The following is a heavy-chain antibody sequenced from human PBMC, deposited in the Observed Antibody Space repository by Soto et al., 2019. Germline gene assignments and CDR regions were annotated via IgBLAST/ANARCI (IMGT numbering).Heavy chain of an antibody. J-gene: IGHJ6*02. CDR1: GYTFTGYY. D-gene: IGHD4-4*01. CDR3: ARGNYDEKDYYYYGMDV. Sequence: ASVKVSCKASGYTFTGYYMHWVRQAPGQGLEWMGWINPNSGGTNYAQKFQGWVTMTRDTSISTAYMGLSRLRSDDTAVYYCARGNYDEKDYYYYGMDVWGQGTTVTVSS. CDR2: INPNSGGT. V-gene: IGHV1-2*04.